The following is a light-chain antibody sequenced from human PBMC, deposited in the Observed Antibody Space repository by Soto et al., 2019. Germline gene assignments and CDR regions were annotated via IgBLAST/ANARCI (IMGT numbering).Light chain of an antibody. J-gene: IGLJ2*01. CDR2: DVS. V-gene: IGLV2-14*01. CDR1: SSDVGGYNY. CDR3: SSYTSSSTPGV. Sequence: QSVLTQPASVPGSPGQSITISCTGTSSDVGGYNYVSWYQQHPGKAPKLIIYDVSDRPSGVSNCFSGSKSGNTASLTISGLQAEDEADYYCSSYTSSSTPGVFGGGTKLTVL.